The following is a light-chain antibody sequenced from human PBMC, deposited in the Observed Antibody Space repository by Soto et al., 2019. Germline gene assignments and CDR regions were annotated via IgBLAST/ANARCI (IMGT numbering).Light chain of an antibody. CDR3: LHGTHWPQT. CDR1: QSLLYSDGNTY. Sequence: DVVMTQSPLSLPVTLGQPASISCRSSQSLLYSDGNTYLNWFQQRPGQSPRRLMYKVSNRDSGVRDSFSGWGLDNDLKLKISRVEAEDVLVYCCLHGTHWPQTFGPGTKGDLK. V-gene: IGKV2-30*01. CDR2: KVS. J-gene: IGKJ3*01.